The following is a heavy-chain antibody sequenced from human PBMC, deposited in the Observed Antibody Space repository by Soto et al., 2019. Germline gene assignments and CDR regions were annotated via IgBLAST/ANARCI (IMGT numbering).Heavy chain of an antibody. CDR2: IKNDGSEK. V-gene: IGHV3-7*03. CDR1: GISTSSYW. J-gene: IGHJ4*02. Sequence: GGSLRLSCAASGISTSSYWMGWVRQAPGRGLEWVASIKNDGSEKYYMDSLKGQFTISRDNALNSLYLQMNSLRAEDTAVYFCVTGYHSDYWGQGTLVTVSS. CDR3: VTGYHSDY. D-gene: IGHD5-18*01.